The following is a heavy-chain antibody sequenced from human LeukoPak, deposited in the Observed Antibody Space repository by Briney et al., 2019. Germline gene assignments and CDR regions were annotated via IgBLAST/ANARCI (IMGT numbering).Heavy chain of an antibody. D-gene: IGHD2-15*01. J-gene: IGHJ6*03. CDR2: IKQDGSEK. CDR1: EFTFFTYS. Sequence: GGSLILPCSASEFTFFTYSMSWVRQAPGKGLEWVANIKQDGSEKCYVDSGKGRFTISRDNAQNSLYPEMNGLRAQDTAVHYCARAGRKSRGVALVRKKETGYYHYMDVWGKGTTVTVSS. V-gene: IGHV3-7*01. CDR3: ARAGRKSRGVALVRKKETGYYHYMDV.